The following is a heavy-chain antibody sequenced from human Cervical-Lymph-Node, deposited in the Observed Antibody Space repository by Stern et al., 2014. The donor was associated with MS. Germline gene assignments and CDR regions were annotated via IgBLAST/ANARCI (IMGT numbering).Heavy chain of an antibody. D-gene: IGHD1-26*01. Sequence: EVQLLESGGGLVKPGGSLRLSCAASGFAFSNYTMNWVRQAPGKGLEWVSSISGRRSYIYYADSLKGRLTISRDNAKNSVYLQMDNLRVEDTAVYYCTRGGGSSGHWGQGTLVTVSS. CDR1: GFAFSNYT. V-gene: IGHV3-21*01. CDR3: TRGGGSSGH. CDR2: ISGRRSYI. J-gene: IGHJ4*02.